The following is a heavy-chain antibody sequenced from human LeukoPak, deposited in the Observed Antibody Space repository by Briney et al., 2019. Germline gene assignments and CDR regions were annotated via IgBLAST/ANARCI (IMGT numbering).Heavy chain of an antibody. CDR3: TRGVVVTAIPRRRDWLDP. J-gene: IGHJ5*02. Sequence: ASVKVSRKASGYTFTSYDINWVRQATGQGLEWMGWMNPNSGNTGYAQKFQGRVTMTRNTSISTAYMELSSLRSEDTAVYYCTRGVVVTAIPRRRDWLDPWGQGTLVTVSS. V-gene: IGHV1-8*01. CDR2: MNPNSGNT. CDR1: GYTFTSYD. D-gene: IGHD2-21*02.